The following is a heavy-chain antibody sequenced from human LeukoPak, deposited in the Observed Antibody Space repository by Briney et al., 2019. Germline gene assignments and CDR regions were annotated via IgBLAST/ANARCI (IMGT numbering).Heavy chain of an antibody. J-gene: IGHJ4*02. Sequence: SGPKLVKHTQTLTLTCNFSGFSLSTSGMRVSWIRQPPGNTLKWLARIDWHDDKFYSTSLKTSLTISKDTSKNQVVLTMTNMDPVDTATYYCARSSSRTGDYFDYWGQGTLVTVSS. CDR2: IDWHDDK. V-gene: IGHV2-70*04. D-gene: IGHD6-19*01. CDR3: ARSSSRTGDYFDY. CDR1: GFSLSTSGMR.